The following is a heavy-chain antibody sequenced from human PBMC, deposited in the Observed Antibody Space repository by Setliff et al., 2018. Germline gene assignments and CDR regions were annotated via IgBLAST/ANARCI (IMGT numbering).Heavy chain of an antibody. V-gene: IGHV3-53*05. CDR1: GFTVSVNY. CDR3: AKDIGSSWYFGYYGMDV. Sequence: GGSLRLSCAASGFTVSVNYMSWVCQAPGQGLEWVSVIYSSGDTYTADSVRGRFIISRDNSKNSLYLQMNSLRTEDTALYYCAKDIGSSWYFGYYGMDVWGQGTTVTVSS. D-gene: IGHD6-13*01. CDR2: IYSSGDT. J-gene: IGHJ6*02.